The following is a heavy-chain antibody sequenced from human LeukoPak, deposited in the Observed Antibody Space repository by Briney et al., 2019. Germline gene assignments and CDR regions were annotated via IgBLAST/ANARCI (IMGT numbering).Heavy chain of an antibody. V-gene: IGHV1-8*03. J-gene: IGHJ6*03. D-gene: IGHD6-13*01. Sequence: ASVKVSCKASGYTFTSYDINWVRQATGQGLEWMGWMNPNSGNTGYAQKFQGRVTITRNTSISTAYMELSSLRSEDTAVYYCARGGYSSSWYSDDYYYMDVWGKGTTVTVSS. CDR2: MNPNSGNT. CDR1: GYTFTSYD. CDR3: ARGGYSSSWYSDDYYYMDV.